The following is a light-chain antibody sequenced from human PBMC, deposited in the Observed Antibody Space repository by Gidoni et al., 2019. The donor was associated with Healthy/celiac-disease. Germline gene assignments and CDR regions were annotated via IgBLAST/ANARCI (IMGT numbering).Light chain of an antibody. Sequence: QSALTQPASVSGSPGQSITISCTGTSSDVGGYNYVSWYQQHPGKAPKLMIYEVSTRPSGVPDRFSGSKSGNTASLTISGLQAEDEADYYCSSYTSSSVVVFGGGTKLTVL. V-gene: IGLV2-14*01. CDR1: SSDVGGYNY. J-gene: IGLJ2*01. CDR2: EVS. CDR3: SSYTSSSVVV.